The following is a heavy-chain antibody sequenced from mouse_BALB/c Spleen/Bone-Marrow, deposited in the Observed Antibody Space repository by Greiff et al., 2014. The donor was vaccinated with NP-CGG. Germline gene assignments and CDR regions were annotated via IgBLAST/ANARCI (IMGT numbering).Heavy chain of an antibody. D-gene: IGHD2-10*02. V-gene: IGHV5-4*02. Sequence: EVKLEESGGGLAKPGGSLKLSCAASGFTFSDYYMYWVRQTPEKRLEWVATISDSGGYTYYPDSVWGRFTISRDNAKNNLYLQMSSLKSEDTAMYYCARSGERYGAMDYWGQGTSVTVFS. CDR2: ISDSGGYT. CDR1: GFTFSDYY. CDR3: ARSGERYGAMDY. J-gene: IGHJ4*01.